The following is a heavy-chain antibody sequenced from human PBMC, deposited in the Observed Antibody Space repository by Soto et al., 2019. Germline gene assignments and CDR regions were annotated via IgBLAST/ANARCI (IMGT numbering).Heavy chain of an antibody. Sequence: GASVKVSCKVSGYTLTELSMHWVRQAPGKGLEWMGGFDPEDGETIYAQKFQGRVTMTEDTSTDTAYMELSSLRSEDTAVYYCARGRGRAAAGPDAFDIWGKGTMVTVPS. CDR3: ARGRGRAAAGPDAFDI. J-gene: IGHJ3*02. CDR1: GYTLTELS. CDR2: FDPEDGET. V-gene: IGHV1-24*01. D-gene: IGHD6-13*01.